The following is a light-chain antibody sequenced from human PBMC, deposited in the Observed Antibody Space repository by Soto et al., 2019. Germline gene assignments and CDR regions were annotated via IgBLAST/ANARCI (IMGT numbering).Light chain of an antibody. J-gene: IGLJ1*01. CDR1: SSDVGGYNY. V-gene: IGLV2-14*01. CDR2: EVS. Sequence: QSALTQPASVSGSPGQSITISCTGTSSDVGGYNYVSWYQQHPGKAPKLMIYEVSNRPSGVSNRFSGSKSGNTASLTISGPQAEDEADYYCSSYTSSNTYVFGTGTKVTVL. CDR3: SSYTSSNTYV.